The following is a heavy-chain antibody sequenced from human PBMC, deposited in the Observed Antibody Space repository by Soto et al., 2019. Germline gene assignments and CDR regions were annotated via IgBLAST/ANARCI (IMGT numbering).Heavy chain of an antibody. J-gene: IGHJ4*02. D-gene: IGHD3-10*01. CDR1: GGSINDFY. Sequence: SETLSLTCTVSGGSINDFYWSWIRQPPGKGLEWIGYIYYSGSTDYNPSLQGRVTMTTDTSTRTAYMELRSLRSDDTAVYYCARAAREFTGSYSIYWGQGTVVTVSS. CDR2: IYYSGST. V-gene: IGHV4-59*01. CDR3: ARAAREFTGSYSIY.